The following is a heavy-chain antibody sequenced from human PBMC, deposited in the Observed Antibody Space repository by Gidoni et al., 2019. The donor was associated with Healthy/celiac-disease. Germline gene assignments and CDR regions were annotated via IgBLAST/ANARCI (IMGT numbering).Heavy chain of an antibody. CDR1: GFPFSNAW. D-gene: IGHD5-18*01. CDR3: TTIVDTAMVINFQH. CDR2: IKSKTDGGTT. Sequence: EVQLVESGGGLVKPGGSLRLSCAASGFPFSNAWMSWVRQAPGKGLEWVGRIKSKTDGGTTDYAAPVKGRFTISRDDSKNTLYLQMNSLKTEDTAVYYCTTIVDTAMVINFQHWGQGTLVTVSS. V-gene: IGHV3-15*01. J-gene: IGHJ1*01.